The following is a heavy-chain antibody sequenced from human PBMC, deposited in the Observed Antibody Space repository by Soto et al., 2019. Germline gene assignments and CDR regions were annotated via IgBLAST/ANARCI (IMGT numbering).Heavy chain of an antibody. D-gene: IGHD6-13*01. V-gene: IGHV1-3*01. Sequence: QVQLVQSGAEVKKPGASVKVSCKASGYTFTSYAMHWVRQAPGQRLEWMVWINAGNGNTKYSQKFQGRVTITRDTSASTAYMELSSLRSEETAVYYCARAPSWYNFDYWGQGTLVTVSS. CDR1: GYTFTSYA. CDR2: INAGNGNT. CDR3: ARAPSWYNFDY. J-gene: IGHJ4*02.